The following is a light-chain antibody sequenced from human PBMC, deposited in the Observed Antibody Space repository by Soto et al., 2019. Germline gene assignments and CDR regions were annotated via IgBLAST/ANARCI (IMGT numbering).Light chain of an antibody. CDR1: QNVSTY. V-gene: IGKV3-11*01. J-gene: IGKJ3*01. CDR2: DAS. CDR3: QQRTNWLT. Sequence: EIVLTKSPATLYLSPGERATLSCRASQNVSTYLAWYQQKPGQAPRLLIYDASNRATGIPARFSGSGSGTDFTLTISSLEPEDFAVYYCQQRTNWLTFGPGTKVDIK.